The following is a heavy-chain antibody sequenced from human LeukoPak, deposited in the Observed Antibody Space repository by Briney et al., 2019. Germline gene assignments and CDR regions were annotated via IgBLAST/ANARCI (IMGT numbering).Heavy chain of an antibody. CDR3: ARDSNVGPNSGYYFDY. CDR2: FGPEHGET. J-gene: IGHJ4*02. CDR1: GSSLTELS. Sequence: ASVKVSCKVSGSSLTELSMHWVRQAPGKGLEWMGGFGPEHGETLYAQRFQGRVTMTEDRSTDTAYMELSGLRSEDTAVYYCARDSNVGPNSGYYFDYWGQGTLVTVSS. D-gene: IGHD1-26*01. V-gene: IGHV1-24*01.